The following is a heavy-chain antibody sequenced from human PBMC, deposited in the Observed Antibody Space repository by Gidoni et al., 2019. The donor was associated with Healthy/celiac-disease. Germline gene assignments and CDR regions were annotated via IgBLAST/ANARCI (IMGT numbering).Heavy chain of an antibody. V-gene: IGHV1-69*04. CDR1: GGHFSSYA. CDR3: ARVGVMVRGHDDAFDI. D-gene: IGHD3-10*01. CDR2: IIPILGIA. Sequence: QVQLVQSGTEVKKPGSSVKVSCKASGGHFSSYAISWVRQAPGQGLEWMGRIIPILGIANYAQKFQGRVTITADKSTSTAYMELSSLRSEDTAVYYCARVGVMVRGHDDAFDIWGQGTMVTVSS. J-gene: IGHJ3*02.